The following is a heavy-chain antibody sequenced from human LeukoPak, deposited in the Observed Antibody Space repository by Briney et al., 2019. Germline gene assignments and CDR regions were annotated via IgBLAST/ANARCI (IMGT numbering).Heavy chain of an antibody. Sequence: PGGSLRLSCAASGFTFSSYGMHWVRQAPGKGLEWVAVIWYDGSNKYYADSVKGRFTISRDNSKNTPYLQMNSLRAEDTAVYYCARDGDSSGYYPIFDYWGQGTLVTVSS. CDR1: GFTFSSYG. CDR3: ARDGDSSGYYPIFDY. D-gene: IGHD3-22*01. V-gene: IGHV3-33*01. J-gene: IGHJ4*02. CDR2: IWYDGSNK.